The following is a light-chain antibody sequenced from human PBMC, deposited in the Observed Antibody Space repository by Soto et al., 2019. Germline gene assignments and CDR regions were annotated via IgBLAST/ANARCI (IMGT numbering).Light chain of an antibody. V-gene: IGKV3-11*01. Sequence: EIVLTQSPATLSLSPGERATLSCRASQSVSSYLDWYQQKPGQAPRLLIYDASNRATGIPARFSGSGSGTDFTLTISSLEPEDFAVYYCQQRSNWPPRFTFGPGTKVDIK. CDR3: QQRSNWPPRFT. J-gene: IGKJ3*01. CDR1: QSVSSY. CDR2: DAS.